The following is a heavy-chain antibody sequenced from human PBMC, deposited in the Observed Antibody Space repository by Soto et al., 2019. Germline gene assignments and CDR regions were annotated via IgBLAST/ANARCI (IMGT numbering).Heavy chain of an antibody. CDR3: AREGVYGDFLISSGLPFDY. J-gene: IGHJ4*02. V-gene: IGHV1-69*13. D-gene: IGHD4-17*01. CDR1: GGTFSSYA. CDR2: IIPIFGTA. Sequence: EASVKVSCKASGGTFSSYAISWVRQAPGQGLEWMGGIIPIFGTANYAQKFQGRVTITADESTSTAYMELSSLRSEDTAVYYCAREGVYGDFLISSGLPFDYWGQGTLVTVSS.